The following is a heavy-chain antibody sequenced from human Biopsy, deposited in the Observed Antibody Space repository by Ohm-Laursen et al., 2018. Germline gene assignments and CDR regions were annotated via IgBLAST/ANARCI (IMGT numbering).Heavy chain of an antibody. CDR3: ATDGAGSYNEN. D-gene: IGHD3-10*01. CDR2: ISGSGATK. CDR1: GFTFGDYY. J-gene: IGHJ4*02. V-gene: IGHV3-11*01. Sequence: GSLRLSCAAFGFTFGDYYMSWIRQAPGKGLEWLSYISGSGATKMYADSVKGRFTVSRDNAKNSLYLEMNNLTVEDTAVYYCATDGAGSYNENWGQGTLVSVSS.